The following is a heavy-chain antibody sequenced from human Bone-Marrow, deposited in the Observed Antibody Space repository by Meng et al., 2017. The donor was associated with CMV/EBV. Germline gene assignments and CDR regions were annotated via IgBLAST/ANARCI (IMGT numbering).Heavy chain of an antibody. V-gene: IGHV3-30*02. D-gene: IGHD3-9*01. CDR2: IRYDGSNK. CDR1: GFTFSSYG. Sequence: GGSLRLSCAASGFTFSSYGMHWVRQAPGKGLEWVAFIRYDGSNKYYADSVKGRFTISRDNSKNTLYLQMNSLRAEDTAVYYCAKGAQYYDILTPFDYWGQGTLVTVSS. CDR3: AKGAQYYDILTPFDY. J-gene: IGHJ4*02.